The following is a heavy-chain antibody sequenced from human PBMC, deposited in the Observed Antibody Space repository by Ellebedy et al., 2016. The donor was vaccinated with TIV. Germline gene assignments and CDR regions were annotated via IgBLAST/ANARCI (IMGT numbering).Heavy chain of an antibody. CDR1: GGSFSSYV. J-gene: IGHJ1*01. CDR2: IIPVLETP. V-gene: IGHV1-69*10. CDR3: AADLASVGQ. D-gene: IGHD1-26*01. Sequence: AASVKVSCKASGGSFSSYVISWVRQAPGQGLEWMGGIIPVLETPNYAQKFQGRLTVSADKSTNPAYMELSSLTSEDTAVYYCAADLASVGQWGQGTLVIVSS.